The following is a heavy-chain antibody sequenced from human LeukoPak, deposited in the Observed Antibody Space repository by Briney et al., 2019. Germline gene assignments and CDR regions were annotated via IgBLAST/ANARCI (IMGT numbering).Heavy chain of an antibody. Sequence: SETLSLTCAVYGGSFSGYYWSWIRQPPGKGLEWIGEINHSGSTNYNPSLKSRVTISVDTSKNQFSLKLSSVTAADTAVYYCASTEWGGYHYYYMDVWGKGTTVTVSS. CDR3: ASTEWGGYHYYYMDV. CDR2: INHSGST. V-gene: IGHV4-34*01. D-gene: IGHD3-16*01. J-gene: IGHJ6*03. CDR1: GGSFSGYY.